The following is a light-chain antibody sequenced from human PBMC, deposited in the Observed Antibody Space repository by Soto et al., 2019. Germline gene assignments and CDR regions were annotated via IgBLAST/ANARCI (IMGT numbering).Light chain of an antibody. V-gene: IGKV1D-13*01. CDR2: DAS. J-gene: IGKJ5*01. CDR3: QQFNNYPVT. Sequence: AIQLTQSPSSLSASVGDRVTITCRASQGISSALAWYQQKPGKAPKLLIYDASSLESGVPSRFSGSGSGTDFTLTISSPQPQDFATYYCQQFNNYPVTFGQGTRLEIK. CDR1: QGISSA.